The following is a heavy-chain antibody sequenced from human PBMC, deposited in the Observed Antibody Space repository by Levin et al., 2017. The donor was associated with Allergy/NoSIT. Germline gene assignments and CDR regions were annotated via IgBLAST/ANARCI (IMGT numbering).Heavy chain of an antibody. CDR3: AKSPYGDLYFDL. CDR2: ISGSGGST. J-gene: IGHJ2*01. D-gene: IGHD4-17*01. V-gene: IGHV3-23*01. Sequence: LSLTCAASGFTFSSYAMSWVRQAPGKGLEWVSAISGSGGSTYYADSVKGRFTISRDNSKNTLYLQMNSLRAEDTAVYYCAKSPYGDLYFDLWGRGTLVTVSS. CDR1: GFTFSSYA.